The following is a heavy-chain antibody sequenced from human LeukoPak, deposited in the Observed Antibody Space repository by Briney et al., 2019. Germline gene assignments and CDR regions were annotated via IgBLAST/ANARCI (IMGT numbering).Heavy chain of an antibody. V-gene: IGHV3-23*01. J-gene: IGHJ1*01. CDR1: GFTFSSYA. CDR2: VTNSGGST. CDR3: ANSRSSSCYAAVQH. Sequence: GGSLRLSCAASGFTFSSYAMTWVRQAPGKGLGWVSCVTNSGGSTYYEGSVKGRFTISRDNSKSTLYLQMNSLRAEDTALYYCANSRSSSCYAAVQHWGQGTLVTVSS. D-gene: IGHD2-2*01.